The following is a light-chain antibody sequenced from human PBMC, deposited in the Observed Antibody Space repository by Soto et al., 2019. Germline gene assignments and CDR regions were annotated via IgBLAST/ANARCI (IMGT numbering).Light chain of an antibody. CDR3: QQYNNWPPWT. CDR2: GAS. J-gene: IGKJ1*01. V-gene: IGKV3-15*01. Sequence: ILMTQYPATLSVSPGERSTLSCRALQSVSSNLAWYQQKPGQAPRLLIYGASTRATGIPARFSGSGSGTEFTLTISNLQSEDFAVYYCQQYNNWPPWTFGQGTKVEVK. CDR1: QSVSSN.